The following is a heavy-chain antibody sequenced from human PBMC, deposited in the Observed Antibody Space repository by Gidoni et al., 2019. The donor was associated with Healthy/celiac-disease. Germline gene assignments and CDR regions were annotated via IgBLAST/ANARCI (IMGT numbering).Heavy chain of an antibody. V-gene: IGHV3-33*01. D-gene: IGHD3-10*01. Sequence: QVQLVESGGGVVQPGRSLRLSCAASGFTFSSYGIHWVRQAPGKGLEWVAVIWYDGSNKYYADSVKGRFTISRDNSKNTLYLQMNSLRAEDTAVYYCARAEGYYGSGSYYSPSYFDYWGQGTLVTVSS. J-gene: IGHJ4*02. CDR3: ARAEGYYGSGSYYSPSYFDY. CDR2: IWYDGSNK. CDR1: GFTFSSYG.